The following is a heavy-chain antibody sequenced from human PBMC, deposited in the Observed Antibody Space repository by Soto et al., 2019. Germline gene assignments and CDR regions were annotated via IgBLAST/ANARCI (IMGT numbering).Heavy chain of an antibody. CDR1: GFTVSDNY. J-gene: IGHJ4*02. V-gene: IGHV3-66*01. CDR2: LYNAGDT. D-gene: IGHD2-2*01. Sequence: EVQLVESGGGLVQPGGSLRLSCEVSGFTVSDNYMTWVRQAPGEGPEWVSILYNAGDTYYADSVTGRFSISRDTFKNTLFLQMNSLRAEDTAVYFCARVGTGTSTWTPFDYLGQGTLVTVSS. CDR3: ARVGTGTSTWTPFDY.